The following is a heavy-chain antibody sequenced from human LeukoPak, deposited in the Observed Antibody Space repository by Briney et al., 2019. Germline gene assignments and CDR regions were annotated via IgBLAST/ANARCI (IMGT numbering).Heavy chain of an antibody. J-gene: IGHJ6*02. CDR2: IIPIFGTA. CDR1: GGTFTSYA. D-gene: IGHD1-26*01. Sequence: SVKVSCKASGGTFTSYAISWVRQAPGQGLEWMGGIIPIFGTANYAQKFQGRVTITADESTSTAYMELSSLRSEDTAVYYCARSREEDYYYYGMDVWGQGTTVTVSS. V-gene: IGHV1-69*13. CDR3: ARSREEDYYYYGMDV.